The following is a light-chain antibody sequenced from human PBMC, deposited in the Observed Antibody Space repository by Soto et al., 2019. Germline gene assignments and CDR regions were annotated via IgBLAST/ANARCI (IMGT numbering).Light chain of an antibody. V-gene: IGLV2-14*03. CDR3: SSFTSTNTWV. J-gene: IGLJ3*02. CDR2: DVS. Sequence: QSVLTQPASVSGSPGQSITISCTGTSSDVGGYNYVSWYQQHPGKATKLMIYDVSHRPSGVSNRFSASKSGNTASLTISGLQAEDEADYYCSSFTSTNTWVFGGGTQLTVL. CDR1: SSDVGGYNY.